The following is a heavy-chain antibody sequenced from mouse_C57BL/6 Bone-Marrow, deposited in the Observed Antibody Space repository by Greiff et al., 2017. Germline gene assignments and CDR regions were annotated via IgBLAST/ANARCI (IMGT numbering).Heavy chain of an antibody. D-gene: IGHD1-2*01. CDR1: GFSFNTYA. CDR3: VSPTAFFDY. Sequence: EVMLVESGGGLVQPKGSLKLSCAASGFSFNTYAMNWVRQAPGKGLEWVARIRSKSNNYATYYADSVKDRFTISRDDSESMLYLQMNNLKTEDTAMYYCVSPTAFFDYWGQGTTLTVSS. V-gene: IGHV10-1*01. CDR2: IRSKSNNYAT. J-gene: IGHJ2*01.